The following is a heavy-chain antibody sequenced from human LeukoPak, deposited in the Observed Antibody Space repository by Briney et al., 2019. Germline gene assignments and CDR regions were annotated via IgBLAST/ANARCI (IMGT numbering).Heavy chain of an antibody. CDR1: GGSISSGDYY. Sequence: SETLSLTCTVSGGSISSGDYYWSWIRQPPGKGLEWIAYMYYSGSTYYNPSLKSRVTMSADTSKNQLALQLSSVTAADTAVYYCARPYYYDSRIDPWGQGILVTVSS. CDR2: MYYSGST. D-gene: IGHD3-22*01. J-gene: IGHJ5*02. CDR3: ARPYYYDSRIDP. V-gene: IGHV4-30-4*01.